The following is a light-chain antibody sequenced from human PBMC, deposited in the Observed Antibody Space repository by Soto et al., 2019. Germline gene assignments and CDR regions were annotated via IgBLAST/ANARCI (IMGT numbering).Light chain of an antibody. V-gene: IGKV3-11*01. J-gene: IGKJ4*01. CDR2: DTS. Sequence: EIVLTQSPATLSLSPGERATLSCRASQSVGNFIAWYQQKPGQAPRLLIYDTSNRFTGIPARFSGSGSWTDFTLTINSLESEDSAGFYCQQRSAWPLTFGGGTKVEIK. CDR1: QSVGNF. CDR3: QQRSAWPLT.